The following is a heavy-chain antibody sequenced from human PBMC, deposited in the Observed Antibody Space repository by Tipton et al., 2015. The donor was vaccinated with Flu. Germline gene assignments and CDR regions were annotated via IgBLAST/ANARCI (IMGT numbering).Heavy chain of an antibody. CDR2: ILTGGST. CDR1: GGSISSYY. CDR3: ARVGSDNSALD. D-gene: IGHD4-11*01. J-gene: IGHJ4*02. Sequence: TLSLTCSVSGGSISSYYWSWIRQPAGKGLEWIGRILTGGSTNYNPSLKSRVTMSVDTSKNQFFLKLTFVTAADTATYYCARVGSDNSALDWGQGTPVTVSS. V-gene: IGHV4-4*07.